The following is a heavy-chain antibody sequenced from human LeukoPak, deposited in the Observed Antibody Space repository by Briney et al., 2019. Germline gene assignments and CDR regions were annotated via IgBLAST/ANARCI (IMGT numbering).Heavy chain of an antibody. CDR2: IASAGTLV. J-gene: IGHJ6*03. V-gene: IGHV3-11*04. Sequence: GGSLRLSCVASGFTFRDYYMSWIRQAPGKGLEWVSYIASAGTLVDSADSVKGRFTISRDNAKNSLYLQMNSLRVEDTAVYYWAINDISLYYYYYYRDVWGKGTTVTVSS. D-gene: IGHD3-22*01. CDR3: AINDISLYYYYYYRDV. CDR1: GFTFRDYY.